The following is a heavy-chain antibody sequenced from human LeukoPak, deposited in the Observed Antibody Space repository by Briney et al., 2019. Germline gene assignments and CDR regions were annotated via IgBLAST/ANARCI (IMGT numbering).Heavy chain of an antibody. CDR1: GGSFSGYY. D-gene: IGHD6-19*01. J-gene: IGHJ4*02. Sequence: SETLSLTCAVYGGSFSGYYWSWIRQPPGKGLEWIGYIYYSGTTNYNPSLKSRVTISVATSKNQFSLRLSSVTAADTAVYYCARRIALAGTVFDYWGQGILVTVSS. CDR2: IYYSGTT. CDR3: ARRIALAGTVFDY. V-gene: IGHV4-59*08.